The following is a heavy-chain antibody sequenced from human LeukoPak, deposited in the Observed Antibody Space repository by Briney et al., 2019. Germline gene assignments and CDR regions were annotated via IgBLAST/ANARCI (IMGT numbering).Heavy chain of an antibody. Sequence: SETLSLTCAVSGGSITSYYWSWIRQPPGKRLEWIGYVYYSGSTNYNPSLKSRLSISVDTSKNQFSLKLSSVTAADTAVYYCPRGQDYFDSEYYFDYWGQGTLVTVSS. CDR1: GGSITSYY. CDR3: PRGQDYFDSEYYFDY. V-gene: IGHV4-59*01. D-gene: IGHD3-22*01. CDR2: VYYSGST. J-gene: IGHJ4*02.